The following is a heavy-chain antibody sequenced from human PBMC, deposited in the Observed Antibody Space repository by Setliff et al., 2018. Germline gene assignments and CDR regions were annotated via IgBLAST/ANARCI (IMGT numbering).Heavy chain of an antibody. V-gene: IGHV4-59*01. Sequence: SETLSLTCTVSGGSISSYYWSWIRQPPGKGLECIGYIYYSGSTNYNPSLKSRVTISLDTSKNQFSLKLSSVTAADTAVYYCAGAREGGYDSSGYYYGMDAFDIWGQGTMVTVSS. D-gene: IGHD3-22*01. CDR2: IYYSGST. J-gene: IGHJ3*02. CDR1: GGSISSYY. CDR3: AGAREGGYDSSGYYYGMDAFDI.